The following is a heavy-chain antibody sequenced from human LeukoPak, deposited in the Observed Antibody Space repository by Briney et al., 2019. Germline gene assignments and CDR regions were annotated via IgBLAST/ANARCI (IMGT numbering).Heavy chain of an antibody. D-gene: IGHD6-19*01. CDR1: GFTFNTYC. J-gene: IGHJ3*02. Sequence: GGSLRLSCAASGFTFNTYCMTWVRQAPGKGLEWVASIKQDGSEKYYVDSVKGRFTISRDNAKNSLYLQMNSLRAEDTAVYYCAKRLEQWLADAFDIWGQGTMVTVSS. V-gene: IGHV3-7*01. CDR2: IKQDGSEK. CDR3: AKRLEQWLADAFDI.